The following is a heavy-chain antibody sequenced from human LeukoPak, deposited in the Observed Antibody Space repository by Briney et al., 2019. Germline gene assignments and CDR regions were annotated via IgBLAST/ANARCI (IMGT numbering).Heavy chain of an antibody. D-gene: IGHD3-9*01. CDR2: ISTSSSYI. V-gene: IGHV3-21*01. J-gene: IGHJ6*04. CDR1: GFTFSSYW. CDR3: ARGVDNYNILTGGMDV. Sequence: PGGSLRLSCAASGFTFSSYWMSWVRQAPGKGLEWVSSISTSSSYIYYTDSLKGRITISRDNDRNSLYLQMNSLRAEDTAVYYCARGVDNYNILTGGMDVWGEGTTVTISS.